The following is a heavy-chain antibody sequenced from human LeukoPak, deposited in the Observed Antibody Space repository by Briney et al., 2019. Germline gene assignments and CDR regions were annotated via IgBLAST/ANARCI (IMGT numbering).Heavy chain of an antibody. Sequence: GASVNVSCKASSYNFATYGYCWVRQAPDHGLEWMGWISANNGKTAYAQKFQGRVTLTTDTSTTTAYLELRTLRPDDTAVYYCEKVDGDRMDYWGQGTLVTVSS. CDR1: SYNFATYG. CDR2: ISANNGKT. CDR3: EKVDGDRMDY. J-gene: IGHJ4*02. D-gene: IGHD5-24*01. V-gene: IGHV1-18*01.